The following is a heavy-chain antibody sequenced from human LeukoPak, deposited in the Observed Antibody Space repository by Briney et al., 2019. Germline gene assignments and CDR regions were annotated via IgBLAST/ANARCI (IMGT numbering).Heavy chain of an antibody. V-gene: IGHV3-53*01. CDR2: LYSGGTT. CDR3: AREFSGCDY. CDR1: GFSVSSNY. Sequence: QSGGSLRLSCAVSGFSVSSNYMTWVRQAPGKGLEWVSVLYSGGTTYYADSVKGRFTISRDNSKNTLYLQMNSLRAEDTAVYYCAREFSGCDYWGQGTLVTVSS. D-gene: IGHD6-19*01. J-gene: IGHJ4*02.